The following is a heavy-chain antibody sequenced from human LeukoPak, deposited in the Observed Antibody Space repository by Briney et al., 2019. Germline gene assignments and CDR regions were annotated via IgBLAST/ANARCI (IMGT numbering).Heavy chain of an antibody. Sequence: PSETLSLTCTVSGCSISSYYWSCIRQPPGKGLEWIGYIYYSGSTNYNTSLKSRVTISVDTTKNHFSLKLSSVTAADTAVYYCARGIDYWGQGTLVTVSS. V-gene: IGHV4-59*12. CDR3: ARGIDY. CDR1: GCSISSYY. J-gene: IGHJ4*02. CDR2: IYYSGST.